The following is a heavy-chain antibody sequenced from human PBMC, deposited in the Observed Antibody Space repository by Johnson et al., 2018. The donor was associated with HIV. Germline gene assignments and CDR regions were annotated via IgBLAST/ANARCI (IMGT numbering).Heavy chain of an antibody. Sequence: QLVESGGGLVQPGGSLRLSCAASGFTFDDYGMYWVRQAPGKGLEWVSGISWDRGNIDYADSVKGRFTISRDNAKNSLYLQMNSLRPDDTALYYCAKLCDLREGTFDIWGQGTMVTVSS. D-gene: IGHD4-17*01. V-gene: IGHV3-9*01. CDR3: AKLCDLREGTFDI. J-gene: IGHJ3*02. CDR2: ISWDRGNI. CDR1: GFTFDDYG.